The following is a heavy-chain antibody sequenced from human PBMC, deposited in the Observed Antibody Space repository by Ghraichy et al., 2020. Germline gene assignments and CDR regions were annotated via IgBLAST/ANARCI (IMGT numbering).Heavy chain of an antibody. J-gene: IGHJ5*02. CDR2: IYTGGST. D-gene: IGHD2/OR15-2a*01. V-gene: IGHV4-61*02. CDR3: ARDRDRCHSDTCFQAFDP. CDR1: GASISGDTYY. Sequence: SQTLSLTCTVSGASISGDTYYWSWIRQPAGKGLEWIGRIYTGGSTNYNPSLKSRATISVDTANNQFSLILSSVTAADTAEYYCARDRDRCHSDTCFQAFDPWGQGTLVTVSS.